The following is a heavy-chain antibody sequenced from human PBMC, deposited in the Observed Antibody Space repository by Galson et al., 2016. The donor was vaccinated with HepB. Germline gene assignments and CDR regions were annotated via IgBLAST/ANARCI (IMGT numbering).Heavy chain of an antibody. CDR1: GFTFSNYG. J-gene: IGHJ4*02. V-gene: IGHV3-7*03. D-gene: IGHD1-1*01. Sequence: SLRLSCAAFGFTFSNYGMHWVRQAPGKGLEWVANIKQDGSEKYYVDSVKGRFTISRDNAKNSLYLQMNSLRVEDTAVYYCACPTGGNWTDYWGQGTLVTVSS. CDR3: ACPTGGNWTDY. CDR2: IKQDGSEK.